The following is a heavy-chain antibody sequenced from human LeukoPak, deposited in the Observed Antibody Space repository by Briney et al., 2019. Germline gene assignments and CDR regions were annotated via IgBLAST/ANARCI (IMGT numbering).Heavy chain of an antibody. J-gene: IGHJ3*01. CDR3: ANSNGYRLIDS. CDR2: IFYSGST. V-gene: IGHV4-39*07. Sequence: SETLSLTCTVSSVSISTSNYYWGWVRQPPGKALEWIGNIFYSGSTYYSPSLNSRATMSLDTSRNQSSLKLICVTAADTAVYFCANSNGYRLIDSWGQAIMVTAS. CDR1: SVSISTSNYY. D-gene: IGHD3-22*01.